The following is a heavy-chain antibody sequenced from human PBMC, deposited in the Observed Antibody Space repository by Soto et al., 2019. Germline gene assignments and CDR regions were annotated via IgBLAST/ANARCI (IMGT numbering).Heavy chain of an antibody. J-gene: IGHJ4*02. D-gene: IGHD2-8*01. CDR2: IKQDGSEK. CDR3: ARGILSAY. V-gene: IGHV3-7*04. Sequence: EVQLVESGGGLVQPGGSLRLSCAASGFTFSNHWMSWVRQAPGKGLEWVANIKQDGSEKYYVDSVKGRFTISRDNANNSLYLQMNSLRAEDSALYYCARGILSAYWGQGTLVTVSS. CDR1: GFTFSNHW.